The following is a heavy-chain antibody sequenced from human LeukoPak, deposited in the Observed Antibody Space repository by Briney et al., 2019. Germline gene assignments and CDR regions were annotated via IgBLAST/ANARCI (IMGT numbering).Heavy chain of an antibody. V-gene: IGHV3-7*05. Sequence: PGGSLRLSCAASGFTFSRNWMSWVRQAPGKGREWVSNIRQDGSDKYYVDSVKGRFTISRDNAKNSLFLQMNSLRADDTALYYCAREVYGDNYFDYWGQGTLVTVSP. J-gene: IGHJ4*02. CDR1: GFTFSRNW. CDR3: AREVYGDNYFDY. D-gene: IGHD4-17*01. CDR2: IRQDGSDK.